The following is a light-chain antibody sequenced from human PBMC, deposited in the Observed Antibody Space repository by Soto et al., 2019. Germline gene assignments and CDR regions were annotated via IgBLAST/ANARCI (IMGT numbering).Light chain of an antibody. CDR1: QSVSSSY. V-gene: IGKV3-20*01. J-gene: IGKJ4*01. CDR3: QQYGSSPLT. CDR2: GAS. Sequence: EIVLTQSPGTLSLSPGERATLSCRASQSVSSSYLAWYQQKPGQAPRLLIYGASSSTTGIPDRFSGSGSGTDFTLTNSRLEPEDFAVYYCQQYGSSPLTLGGGTKVEIK.